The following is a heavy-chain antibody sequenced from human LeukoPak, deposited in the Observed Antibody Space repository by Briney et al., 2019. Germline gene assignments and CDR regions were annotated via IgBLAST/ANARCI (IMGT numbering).Heavy chain of an antibody. V-gene: IGHV4-39*01. CDR1: GGSISSTIYY. Sequence: KPAETLSLTCTVSGGSISSTIYYWGWIRQPPGKGLEWIGSTFYTGSTYYNPSLKSRVTISKDMSKNQFFLKLNFGTAADTAVYFCARVKKVDTSIEYWGQGTLVTVSS. D-gene: IGHD5-18*01. CDR2: TFYTGST. J-gene: IGHJ4*02. CDR3: ARVKKVDTSIEY.